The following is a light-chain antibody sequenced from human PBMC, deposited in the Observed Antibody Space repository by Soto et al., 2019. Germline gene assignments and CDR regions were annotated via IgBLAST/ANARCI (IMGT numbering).Light chain of an antibody. V-gene: IGKV3-15*01. CDR1: HSISTN. Sequence: EIIMTQSPATLSVSPGEGATLSCRTSHSISTNLAWYQHKRGQSPRLLVYGASTRATGVPARFSGSGSGAEFTLSISSLQPEDFAIYYCQQYNDYQYTFGQGTKLEIK. J-gene: IGKJ2*01. CDR3: QQYNDYQYT. CDR2: GAS.